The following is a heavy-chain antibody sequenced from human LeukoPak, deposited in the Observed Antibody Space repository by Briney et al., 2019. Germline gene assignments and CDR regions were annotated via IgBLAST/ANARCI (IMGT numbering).Heavy chain of an antibody. CDR1: GFTFSYYC. CDR3: ASARTTFSAFDI. Sequence: GGSLRLSCAASGFTFSYYCMNWVRQAPGKGLEWVSSISTGGTYIYYADSVKGRFTISRDNAKNSLYLQMNSLRAEDTAIYYCASARTTFSAFDIWGQGTMVTVSS. J-gene: IGHJ3*02. D-gene: IGHD2/OR15-2a*01. V-gene: IGHV3-21*01. CDR2: ISTGGTYI.